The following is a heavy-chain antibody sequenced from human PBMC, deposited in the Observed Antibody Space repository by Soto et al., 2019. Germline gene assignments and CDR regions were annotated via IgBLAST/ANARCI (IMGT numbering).Heavy chain of an antibody. D-gene: IGHD5-18*01. CDR1: GFLVNSDY. V-gene: IGHV3-53*01. CDR2: INSDGST. CDR3: ARSGDSFAWGY. Sequence: EVQLVESGGGLIPPGGSLRLSCAASGFLVNSDYMTWVRQAPGKGLEWLSMINSDGSTLYAESVMGRFTISRDNTNNRLDLQMNSLGAEDTVMYCCARSGDSFAWGYWGQGTLVIVTS. J-gene: IGHJ4*02.